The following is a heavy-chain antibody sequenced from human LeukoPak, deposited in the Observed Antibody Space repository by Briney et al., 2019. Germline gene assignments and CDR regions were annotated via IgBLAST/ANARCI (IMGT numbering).Heavy chain of an antibody. V-gene: IGHV1-46*01. Sequence: ASVKVSCKASGYTFTSYYMHWVRQAPGQGLEWMGIINPSGGSTSYAQKFQGRVTMTRDTSTSTVYMELSSLRSEDTAVYYCARGGYYYDSSGLSIGYYYYYMDVWGKGTTVTVSS. CDR3: ARGGYYYDSSGLSIGYYYYYMDV. D-gene: IGHD3-22*01. CDR2: INPSGGST. J-gene: IGHJ6*03. CDR1: GYTFTSYY.